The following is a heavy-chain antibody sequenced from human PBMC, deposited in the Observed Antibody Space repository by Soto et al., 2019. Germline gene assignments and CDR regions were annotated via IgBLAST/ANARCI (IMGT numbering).Heavy chain of an antibody. J-gene: IGHJ6*02. V-gene: IGHV4-34*01. CDR3: ARGHPRLTTVVTRYYYYGMDV. CDR2: INHSGST. CDR1: GGSFSGYY. Sequence: TSETLSLTCAVYGGSFSGYYWSWIRQPPGKGLEWIGEINHSGSTNYNPSLKSRVTISVDTSKNQFSLKLSSVTAADTAVYYCARGHPRLTTVVTRYYYYGMDVWGQGTTVTVSS. D-gene: IGHD4-17*01.